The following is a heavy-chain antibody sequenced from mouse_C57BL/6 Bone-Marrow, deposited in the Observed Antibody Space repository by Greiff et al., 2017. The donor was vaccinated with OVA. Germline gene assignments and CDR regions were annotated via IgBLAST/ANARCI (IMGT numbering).Heavy chain of an antibody. D-gene: IGHD2-1*01. CDR3: ARRAWGNYKKDYFDY. CDR1: GYTFTDYY. J-gene: IGHJ2*01. CDR2: INPNNGGT. V-gene: IGHV1-26*01. Sequence: VQLQQSGPELVKPGASVKISCKASGYTFTDYYMNWVKQSHGKSLEWIGDINPNNGGTSYNQKFKGKATLTVDKSSSTAYMELRSLTSEDSAVYDCARRAWGNYKKDYFDYWGQGTTLTVSS.